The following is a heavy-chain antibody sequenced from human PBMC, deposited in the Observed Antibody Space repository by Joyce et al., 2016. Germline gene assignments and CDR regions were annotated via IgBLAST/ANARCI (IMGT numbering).Heavy chain of an antibody. J-gene: IGHJ4*02. Sequence: QVQLVQSGAEVKKPGSSVKVSCKASGGTFTSYAIGWVRQAPGQGLEWIGGISPIYNTEKHAQKCQGRVTITADKSTSTAYMELSSLRSEDTAVYYCARDPVNYDFWSGYPRVGFDYWGQGTLVTVSS. CDR1: GGTFTSYA. CDR3: ARDPVNYDFWSGYPRVGFDY. V-gene: IGHV1-69*06. CDR2: ISPIYNTE. D-gene: IGHD3-3*01.